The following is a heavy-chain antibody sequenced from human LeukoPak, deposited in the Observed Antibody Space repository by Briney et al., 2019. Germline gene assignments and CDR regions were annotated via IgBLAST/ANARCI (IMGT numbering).Heavy chain of an antibody. CDR1: EYSFTNYW. V-gene: IGHV5-51*01. D-gene: IGHD1-14*01. Sequence: GESLKISCKGSEYSFTNYWIGWVRQMPGKGLEWMGVIYPGDSSTRYSPSFQGQVTISADKSITTAYLQWSSLKASDTAMYYCAWRRTRPEAFDLWGQGTMVTVSS. CDR3: AWRRTRPEAFDL. CDR2: IYPGDSST. J-gene: IGHJ3*01.